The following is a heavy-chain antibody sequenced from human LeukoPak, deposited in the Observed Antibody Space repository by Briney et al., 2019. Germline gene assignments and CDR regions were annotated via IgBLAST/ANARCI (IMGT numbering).Heavy chain of an antibody. J-gene: IGHJ4*02. CDR3: ARDDSGWCFY. CDR2: IYHSGST. V-gene: IGHV4-30-2*01. D-gene: IGHD6-19*01. Sequence: SETLSLTCTVSGGSISSGGYYWSWIRQPPGKGLEWIGYIYHSGSTYYNPSLKSRVTISVDRSKNQFSLKLSSVTAADTAVYYCARDDSGWCFYWGQGTLVTVSS. CDR1: GGSISSGGYY.